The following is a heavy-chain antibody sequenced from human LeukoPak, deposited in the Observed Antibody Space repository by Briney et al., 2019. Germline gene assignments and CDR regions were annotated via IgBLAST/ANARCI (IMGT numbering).Heavy chain of an antibody. CDR3: ARDTLSPAY. CDR2: IWHDGNNK. J-gene: IGHJ4*02. Sequence: GGSLRLSCAAFGFRFSSYGMHWVRQAPGKGLEWVAVIWHDGNNKYYADSVKGRFSISRDNSKNTLYLQMNSLRAEDTAVYYCARDTLSPAYWGQGTLITVSS. CDR1: GFRFSSYG. D-gene: IGHD2/OR15-2a*01. V-gene: IGHV3-33*01.